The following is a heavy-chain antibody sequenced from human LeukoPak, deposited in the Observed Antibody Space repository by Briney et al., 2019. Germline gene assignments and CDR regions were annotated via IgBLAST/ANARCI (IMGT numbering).Heavy chain of an antibody. J-gene: IGHJ4*02. D-gene: IGHD2-2*01. CDR3: SKDESSTSYSEGFDY. V-gene: IGHV3-30*02. CDR2: IRYDGNTK. Sequence: PGGSLRLSCAASGFTFSSYGMHWGRQAPGKGLEWVAFIRYDGNTKYYVDSVKGRFTISRDNTKNPLYLQMNSLRAADPAMSYCSKDESSTSYSEGFDYWGQGTLVTVSS. CDR1: GFTFSSYG.